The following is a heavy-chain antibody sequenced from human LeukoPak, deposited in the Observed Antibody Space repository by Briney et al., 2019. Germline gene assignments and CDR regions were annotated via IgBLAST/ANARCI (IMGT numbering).Heavy chain of an antibody. V-gene: IGHV3-23*01. J-gene: IGHJ4*02. D-gene: IGHD3-10*01. CDR2: ISGSGGST. CDR1: GGSFSGYY. Sequence: ETLSLTCAVYGGSFSGYYWSWVRQAPGKGLEWVSAISGSGGSTYYADSVKGRFTISRDNSKNTLYLQMNSLRAEDTAVYYCAKGYYYGSEIFDYWGQGTLVTVSS. CDR3: AKGYYYGSEIFDY.